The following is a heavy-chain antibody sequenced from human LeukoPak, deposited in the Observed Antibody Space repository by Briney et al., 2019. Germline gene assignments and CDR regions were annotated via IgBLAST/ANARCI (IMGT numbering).Heavy chain of an antibody. V-gene: IGHV4-34*01. CDR3: ARGPYYCSSTSCYQPFDY. CDR2: INHSGST. J-gene: IGHJ4*02. D-gene: IGHD2-2*01. Sequence: TSETLSLTCAVYGGSFSGYYWSWIRQPPGKGLEWIGEINHSGSTNYNPSLKSRVTISVDTPKNQFSLKLSPVTAADTAVYYCARGPYYCSSTSCYQPFDYWGQGTLVTVSS. CDR1: GGSFSGYY.